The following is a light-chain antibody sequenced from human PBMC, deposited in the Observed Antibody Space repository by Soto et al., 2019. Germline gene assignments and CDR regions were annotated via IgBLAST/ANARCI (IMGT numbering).Light chain of an antibody. V-gene: IGKV1-5*03. CDR3: QHYNSYSPLYT. CDR2: KAS. CDR1: QSISNW. J-gene: IGKJ2*01. Sequence: DIQMTQSPSTLSASVGDRVTITCRASQSISNWLAWYQHKPGKAPKLLIYKASSLETGVPSRFSGSGSGTEFTLPISSLQPDDFATYYCQHYNSYSPLYTFGQGTKLEIK.